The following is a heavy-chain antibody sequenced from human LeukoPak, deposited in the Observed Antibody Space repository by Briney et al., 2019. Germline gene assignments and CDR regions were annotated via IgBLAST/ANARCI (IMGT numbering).Heavy chain of an antibody. V-gene: IGHV4-59*07. Sequence: SDTLSLTCSVSGGSISSYYWSWIRQPPGKGLEWIGYIYYSGRTNYNPSLKSRVTISVDTSKNQFSLTLSSVTAADTAVYYCARGQKYRNGYTVTELGSGYFDYWGQGTLVTVSS. CDR3: ARGQKYRNGYTVTELGSGYFDY. CDR1: GGSISSYY. CDR2: IYYSGRT. J-gene: IGHJ4*02. D-gene: IGHD5-18*01.